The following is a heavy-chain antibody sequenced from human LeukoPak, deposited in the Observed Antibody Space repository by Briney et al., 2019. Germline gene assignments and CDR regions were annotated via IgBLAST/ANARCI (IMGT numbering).Heavy chain of an antibody. D-gene: IGHD2-2*02. CDR2: ISYDGSNK. CDR1: GFTFSSYG. CDR3: TRFREVVPAAITGWFDP. J-gene: IGHJ5*02. Sequence: GRSLRLSCAASGFTFSSYGMHWVRQAPGKGLEWVAVISYDGSNKYYADSVKGRFTISRDNSKNTLYLQMNSLKTEDTAVYYCTRFREVVPAAITGWFDPWGQGTLVTVSS. V-gene: IGHV3-30*03.